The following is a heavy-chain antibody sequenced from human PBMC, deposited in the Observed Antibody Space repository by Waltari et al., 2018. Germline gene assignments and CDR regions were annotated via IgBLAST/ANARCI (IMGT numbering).Heavy chain of an antibody. V-gene: IGHV4-39*01. D-gene: IGHD3-3*01. CDR3: ARHDYDFWSGYFGPLGFDP. Sequence: QLQLQESGPGLVKPSETLSLTCTVSGGSISSSSYYWGWIRQPPGKGLEWIGSIYYSGSTYYNPSLKSRVTISVDTSKNQFSLKLSSVTAADTAVYYCARHDYDFWSGYFGPLGFDPWGQGTLVTVSS. CDR1: GGSISSSSYY. CDR2: IYYSGST. J-gene: IGHJ5*02.